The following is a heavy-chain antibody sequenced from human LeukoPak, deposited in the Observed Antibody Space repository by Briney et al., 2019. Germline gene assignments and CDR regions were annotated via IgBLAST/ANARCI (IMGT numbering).Heavy chain of an antibody. J-gene: IGHJ1*01. CDR1: GDSTNTYF. CDR3: ARGRSGPNFQH. V-gene: IGHV4-34*01. CDR2: INHSGST. Sequence: SETLSLTCTLSGDSTNTYFWSWIRQPPGKGLEWIGEINHSGSTNYNPSLKSRVTISVDTSKNQFSLKLSSVTAADTAVYYCARGRSGPNFQHWGQGTLVTVSS. D-gene: IGHD2-15*01.